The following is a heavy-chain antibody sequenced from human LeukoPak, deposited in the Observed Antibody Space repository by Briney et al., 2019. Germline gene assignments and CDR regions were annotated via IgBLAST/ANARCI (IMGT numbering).Heavy chain of an antibody. Sequence: PGGSLRLSCAASGFTFSSYSMNWVRQAPGKGLEWISYIDGSHSTIYYADSVKGRFTISRDNSKNTLYLQMNSLRAEDTAVYYCAKDLHVDTASYDYWGQGTLVTVSS. CDR2: IDGSHSTI. CDR1: GFTFSSYS. CDR3: AKDLHVDTASYDY. D-gene: IGHD5-18*01. V-gene: IGHV3-48*01. J-gene: IGHJ4*02.